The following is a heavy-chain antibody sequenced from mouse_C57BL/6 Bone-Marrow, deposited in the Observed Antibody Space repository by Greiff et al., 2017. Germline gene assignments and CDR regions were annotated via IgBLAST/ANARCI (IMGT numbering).Heavy chain of an antibody. CDR3: ASGDYYGSSPFAY. D-gene: IGHD1-1*01. CDR2: IYPRSGNT. V-gene: IGHV1-81*01. CDR1: GYTFTSYG. J-gene: IGHJ3*01. Sequence: QVQLKESGAELARPGAPVKLSCKASGYTFTSYGISWVKQRTGQGLEWIGEIYPRSGNTYYNEKFKGKATLTADKSSSTAYMELRSLTSEDSAVYFCASGDYYGSSPFAYWGQGTLVTVSA.